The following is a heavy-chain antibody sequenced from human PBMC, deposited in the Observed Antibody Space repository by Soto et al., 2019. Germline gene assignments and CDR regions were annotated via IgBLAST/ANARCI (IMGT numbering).Heavy chain of an antibody. CDR3: AKDFDYSSSFSDY. CDR1: GFTFSSYA. D-gene: IGHD6-13*01. Sequence: EVQLLESGGGLVQPGGSLRLSCAVSGFTFSSYAMSWVRQAPGKGLEWVSAISASGTSTYYADSVKGRYTISRDNSRSTLYLQMNSLRAADTAVYYCAKDFDYSSSFSDYWGQGTLVTVSS. J-gene: IGHJ4*02. CDR2: ISASGTST. V-gene: IGHV3-23*01.